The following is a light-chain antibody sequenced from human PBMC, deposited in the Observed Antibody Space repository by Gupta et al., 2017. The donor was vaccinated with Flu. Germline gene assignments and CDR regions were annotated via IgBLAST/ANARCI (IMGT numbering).Light chain of an antibody. CDR1: SLRTHY. V-gene: IGLV3-19*01. CDR3: DSRDTSDYHLV. CDR2: AKN. Sequence: SSELTQDPAVSVALGQTVRITCQGDSLRTHYANWYQQKPGQAPVLVIYAKNHRPSGIPDRFSGSGSGNTVSLTITGAQAEDEADYYCDSRDTSDYHLVFGGGTKLTVL. J-gene: IGLJ3*02.